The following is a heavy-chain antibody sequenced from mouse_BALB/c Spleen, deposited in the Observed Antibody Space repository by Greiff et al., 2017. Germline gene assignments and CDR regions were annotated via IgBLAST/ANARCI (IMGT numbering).Heavy chain of an antibody. D-gene: IGHD2-1*01. J-gene: IGHJ4*01. V-gene: IGHV1-87*01. CDR1: GYTFTSYW. CDR3: ARSLYGTYAMDY. CDR2: IYPGDGDT. Sequence: QVQLQQSGAELARPGASVKLSCKASGYTFTSYWMQWVKQRPGQGLEWIGAIYPGDGDTRYTQKFKGKATLTADKSSSTAYMQLSSLASEDSAVYYCARSLYGTYAMDYWGQGTSVTVSS.